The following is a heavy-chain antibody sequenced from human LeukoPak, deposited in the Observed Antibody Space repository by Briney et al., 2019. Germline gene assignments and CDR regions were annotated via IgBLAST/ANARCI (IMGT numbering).Heavy chain of an antibody. D-gene: IGHD3-22*01. Sequence: PSETLSLTCTVSGGSISSNSYYWGWIRQSPGKGLEWIGSTYYSGSTHYNPSLKSRVTISVDTSKNYFSLRLSSVTAADTAVYYCARDDASYYYDTSGFCWYYWGQGTLVTVSS. V-gene: IGHV4-39*07. CDR2: TYYSGST. J-gene: IGHJ4*02. CDR3: ARDDASYYYDTSGFCWYY. CDR1: GGSISSNSYY.